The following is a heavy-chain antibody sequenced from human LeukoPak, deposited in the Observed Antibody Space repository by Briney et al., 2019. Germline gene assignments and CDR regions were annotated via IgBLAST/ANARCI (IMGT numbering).Heavy chain of an antibody. J-gene: IGHJ4*02. CDR1: GFTFSSYG. CDR2: ISYDGSNK. V-gene: IGHV3-30*03. CDR3: AREPTIVGPTRYFDL. D-gene: IGHD1-26*01. Sequence: GGSLRLSCAASGFTFSSYGMHWVRQAPGKGLEWVAVISYDGSNKYYADSVKGRFTISRDNSKNTLYLQLNSLRAEDTAVYYCAREPTIVGPTRYFDLWGQGTLVTVSA.